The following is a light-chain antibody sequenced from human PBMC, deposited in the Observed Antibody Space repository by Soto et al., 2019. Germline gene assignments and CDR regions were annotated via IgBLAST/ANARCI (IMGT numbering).Light chain of an antibody. J-gene: IGKJ4*01. CDR1: QDISNY. CDR3: QQYDNLPIT. V-gene: IGKV1-33*01. Sequence: DIQMTQSPSSLSASVGDRVTITCQASQDISNYLNWYQQKPGKAPKLLIYDASNLETGVPSRFSGSGSGTDFTFTISSPKPEDIATYYCQQYDNLPITFGGGTKVEIK. CDR2: DAS.